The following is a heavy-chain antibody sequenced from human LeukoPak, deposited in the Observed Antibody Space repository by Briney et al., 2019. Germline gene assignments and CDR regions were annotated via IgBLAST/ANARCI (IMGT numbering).Heavy chain of an antibody. CDR2: ISYDGSNK. Sequence: RGRSLRLSCAASGFTFSSYAMHWVRQAPGKGLEWVAVISYDGSNKYYADSVKGRFTISRDNSKNTLYLQMNSLRAEDTAVYYCASDPYDILTGYLDYWGQGTLVTVSS. V-gene: IGHV3-30*04. CDR3: ASDPYDILTGYLDY. CDR1: GFTFSSYA. J-gene: IGHJ4*02. D-gene: IGHD3-9*01.